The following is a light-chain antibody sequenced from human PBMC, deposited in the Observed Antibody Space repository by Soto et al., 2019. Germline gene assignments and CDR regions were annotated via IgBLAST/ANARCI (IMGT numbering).Light chain of an antibody. CDR1: QSLGSN. CDR3: QQYNNWPT. Sequence: ETVMTQSPATLSVSPGERVTLSCRASQSLGSNLAWYQQKPGQAPRLLIYGASTKATGIPARFSGSGSGTEFTLTISSLQSEDFAVCYCQQYNNWPTFGQGTKVEIK. V-gene: IGKV3-15*01. J-gene: IGKJ1*01. CDR2: GAS.